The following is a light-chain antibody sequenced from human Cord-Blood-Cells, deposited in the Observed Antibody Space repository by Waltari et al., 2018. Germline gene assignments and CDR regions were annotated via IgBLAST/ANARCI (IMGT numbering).Light chain of an antibody. J-gene: IGLJ1*01. Sequence: QSALTQPASVSGSPGQSITISSTGTSSDVGGYTYVSWYQQHPGKAPKLMIYEVSNRPSGVSNRFSGSKSGNTASLTISGLQAEDEADYYCSSYTSSSTLVFGTGTKVTVL. V-gene: IGLV2-14*01. CDR2: EVS. CDR3: SSYTSSSTLV. CDR1: SSDVGGYTY.